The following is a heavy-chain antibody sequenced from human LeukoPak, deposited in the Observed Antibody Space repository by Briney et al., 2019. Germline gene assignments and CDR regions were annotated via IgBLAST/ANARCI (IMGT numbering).Heavy chain of an antibody. CDR1: GYTFTSYA. J-gene: IGHJ4*02. CDR3: AGDPSKYFDWLPPEDYYFDY. D-gene: IGHD3-9*01. Sequence: ASVKVSCKASGYTFTSYAMNWVRQAPGQGLEWMGWINTNTGNPTYAQGFTGRFVFSLDTSVSTAYLQISSLKAEDTAVYYCAGDPSKYFDWLPPEDYYFDYWGQGTLVTVSS. CDR2: INTNTGNP. V-gene: IGHV7-4-1*02.